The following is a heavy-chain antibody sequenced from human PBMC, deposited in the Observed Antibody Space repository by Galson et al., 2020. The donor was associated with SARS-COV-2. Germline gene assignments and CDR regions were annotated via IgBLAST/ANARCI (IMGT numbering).Heavy chain of an antibody. CDR2: IRYDGSNK. D-gene: IGHD6-19*01. V-gene: IGHV3-30*02. CDR3: AVHHSSGWYGVDY. CDR1: GFTFSSYG. Sequence: GGSLRLSCAASGFTFSSYGMHWVRQAPGKGLEWVAFIRYDGSNKYYADSVKGRFTISRDNSKNTLYLQMNSLRAEDTAVYYCAVHHSSGWYGVDYWGQGTLVTVSS. J-gene: IGHJ4*02.